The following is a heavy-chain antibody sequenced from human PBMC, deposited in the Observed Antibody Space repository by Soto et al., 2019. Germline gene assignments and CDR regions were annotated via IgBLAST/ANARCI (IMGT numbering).Heavy chain of an antibody. Sequence: GGSLRLSCVASGFTLSTYWMSWVRQAPGKGLEWVANIKQDGSEKYYVDSVKGRFTISRDNAKNSLYLQMTSLRAEDTGVYYCVRAPANYYYYGLDVWGQGTTVTVSS. J-gene: IGHJ6*02. CDR2: IKQDGSEK. V-gene: IGHV3-7*03. CDR1: GFTLSTYW. CDR3: VRAPANYYYYGLDV.